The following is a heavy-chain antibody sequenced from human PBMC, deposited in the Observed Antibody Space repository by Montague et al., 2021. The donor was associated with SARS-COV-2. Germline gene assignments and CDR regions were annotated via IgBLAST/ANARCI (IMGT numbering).Heavy chain of an antibody. J-gene: IGHJ4*02. V-gene: IGHV6-1*01. Sequence: CAISGDSVSSNSAAWNWLRHSPSRGLDWLGRTYYRSKWYNDYAVSVKSRIAINPDTSKNQFSLQLNSVTPEDTVVYYCARNIAVAGRAEGFDYWGQGTLVTVSS. CDR2: TYYRSKWYN. D-gene: IGHD6-19*01. CDR3: ARNIAVAGRAEGFDY. CDR1: GDSVSSNSAA.